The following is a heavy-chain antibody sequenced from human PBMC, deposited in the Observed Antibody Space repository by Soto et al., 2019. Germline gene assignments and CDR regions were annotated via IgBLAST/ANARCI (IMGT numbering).Heavy chain of an antibody. V-gene: IGHV4-30-4*01. CDR2: IYYSGST. CDR1: VGSISNGDYY. J-gene: IGHJ6*02. CDR3: AREPVPDHVYYGLDV. D-gene: IGHD2-8*01. Sequence: PSETLSLTCTISVGSISNGDYYWNWILQSPGKGLEWIGYIYYSGSTYYNPSLKSRVTMFVDTSNNQFSLKLTSVTVADTAVYYCAREPVPDHVYYGLDVWGQGTTVTVSS.